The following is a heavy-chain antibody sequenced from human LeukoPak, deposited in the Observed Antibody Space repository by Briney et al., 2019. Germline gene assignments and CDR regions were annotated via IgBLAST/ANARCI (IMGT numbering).Heavy chain of an antibody. CDR3: ARRCSSTSCPVDY. V-gene: IGHV3-23*01. CDR1: GLTFSSYT. J-gene: IGHJ4*02. Sequence: GGSLRLSCGASGLTFSSYTMNWVRQAPGKGLEWVSAISGSGGTTYYADSVKGRFTISRDNSKNTLYLQMNSLRAEDTAVYYCARRCSSTSCPVDYWGQGTLVTVSS. D-gene: IGHD2-2*01. CDR2: ISGSGGTT.